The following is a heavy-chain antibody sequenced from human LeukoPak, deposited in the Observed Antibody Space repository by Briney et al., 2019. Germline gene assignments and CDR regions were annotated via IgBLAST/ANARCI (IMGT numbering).Heavy chain of an antibody. CDR3: ARLTSPEDYYDSSGDY. CDR1: GYTFTGYY. V-gene: IGHV1-2*02. Sequence: GASVKVSCKASGYTFTGYYMHWVRQAPGQGLEWMGWINPNSGGTNYAQKFQGRVTMTRDTSISTAYMELSRLRSDDTAVYYCARLTSPEDYYDSSGDYWGQGTLVTVSS. CDR2: INPNSGGT. D-gene: IGHD3-22*01. J-gene: IGHJ4*02.